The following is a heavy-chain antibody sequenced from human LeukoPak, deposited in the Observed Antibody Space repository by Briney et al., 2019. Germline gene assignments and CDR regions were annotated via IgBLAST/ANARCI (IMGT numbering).Heavy chain of an antibody. D-gene: IGHD3-22*01. CDR3: ARGPYYYDSSGQEDAFDI. V-gene: IGHV3-13*01. Sequence: GGSLRLSCAASGFTFSGYDMHWVRQATGKGLEWVSAIGTAGDTYYPGSVKGRFTITRENAKNSLYLQMNSLRAGDTAVYYCARGPYYYDSSGQEDAFDIWGQGKMVTVSS. J-gene: IGHJ3*02. CDR1: GFTFSGYD. CDR2: IGTAGDT.